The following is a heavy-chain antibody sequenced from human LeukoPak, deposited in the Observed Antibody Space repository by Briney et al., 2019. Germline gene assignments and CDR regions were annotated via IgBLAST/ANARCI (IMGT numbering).Heavy chain of an antibody. V-gene: IGHV3-74*01. CDR2: INSDGSST. Sequence: GGSLRLSCAASGFTFSSYWMHWVRQAPGKGLVWVSRINSDGSSTSYADSVKGRFTISRDNAKNTLYLQMNSLRAEDTALYYCAKDMNDWHSSGWSKSYFDYWGQGTLVTVSS. D-gene: IGHD6-19*01. J-gene: IGHJ4*02. CDR1: GFTFSSYW. CDR3: AKDMNDWHSSGWSKSYFDY.